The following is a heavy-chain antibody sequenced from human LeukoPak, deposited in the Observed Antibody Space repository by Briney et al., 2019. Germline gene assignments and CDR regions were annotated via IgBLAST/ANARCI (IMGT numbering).Heavy chain of an antibody. CDR3: ARDEGYCSGGSCYRAEFFQH. CDR1: GGSVSSGSYY. CDR2: IYYSGTT. J-gene: IGHJ1*01. Sequence: SETLSLTCTVSGGSVSSGSYYWSWIRQPPGKGXXXXXYIYYSGTTNYNPSLQSRVTISVDTSKNQFSLKLSSVTAADTAVYYCARDEGYCSGGSCYRAEFFQHWGQGTLVTVSS. V-gene: IGHV4-61*01. D-gene: IGHD2-15*01.